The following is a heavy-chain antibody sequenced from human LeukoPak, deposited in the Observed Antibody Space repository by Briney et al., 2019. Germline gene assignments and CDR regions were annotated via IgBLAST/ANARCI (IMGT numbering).Heavy chain of an antibody. Sequence: ASVKVSCKASGYTFTGYYMHWVRQAPGQGLEWMGWINPNSGGTNYAQKFQGRVTMTRDTSISTAYMELSRPRSDDTAVYYCARVNWNGDYIDYWGQGTLVTVSS. CDR3: ARVNWNGDYIDY. D-gene: IGHD1-1*01. V-gene: IGHV1-2*02. CDR1: GYTFTGYY. J-gene: IGHJ4*02. CDR2: INPNSGGT.